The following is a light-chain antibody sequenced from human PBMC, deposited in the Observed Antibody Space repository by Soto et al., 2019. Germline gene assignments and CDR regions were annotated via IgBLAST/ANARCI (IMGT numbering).Light chain of an antibody. CDR1: QSVSSY. V-gene: IGKV3-11*01. CDR3: KPRST. Sequence: EIVLTQSPGTLSLSPGERATLSCRASQSVSSYLAGYQQKPRQSPRLLIYDASGRATGIPARFSGSGSGTDFTLTISSLEPEDFAVYYCKPRSTFGQGTKVEIK. CDR2: DAS. J-gene: IGKJ1*01.